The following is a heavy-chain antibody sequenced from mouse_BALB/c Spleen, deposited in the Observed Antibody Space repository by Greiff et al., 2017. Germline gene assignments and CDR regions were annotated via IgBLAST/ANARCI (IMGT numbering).Heavy chain of an antibody. CDR3: ARRGGTTVRDYFDY. CDR2: IYPGSGST. J-gene: IGHJ2*01. V-gene: IGHV1-55*01. D-gene: IGHD1-1*01. Sequence: QVQLQQSGAELVKPGTSVKLSCKASGYNFTSYWINWVKLRPGQGLEWIGDIYPGSGSTNYNEKFKSKATLTVDTSSSTAYMQLSSLASEDSALYYCARRGGTTVRDYFDYWGQGTTLTVSS. CDR1: GYNFTSYW.